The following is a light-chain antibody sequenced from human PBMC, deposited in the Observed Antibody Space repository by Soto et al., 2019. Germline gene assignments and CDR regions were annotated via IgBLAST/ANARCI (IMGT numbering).Light chain of an antibody. Sequence: DFQLTQSPSFLSASVGGRVTITCRASQFLNNHLNWYQLRPGEAPKLLIYGASTLQTGVPSRFSGGGSWTDFTLTISSLQPEDFATYYCQQTYSTFPFTFGQGTKLEIQ. CDR3: QQTYSTFPFT. CDR1: QFLNNH. CDR2: GAS. V-gene: IGKV1-39*01. J-gene: IGKJ2*01.